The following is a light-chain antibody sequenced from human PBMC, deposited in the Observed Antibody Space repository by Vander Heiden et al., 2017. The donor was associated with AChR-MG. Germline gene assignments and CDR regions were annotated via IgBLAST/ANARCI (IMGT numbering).Light chain of an antibody. CDR3: HQAYSSPYT. Sequence: DIQMTQSPSSLSASVGDRVTITCRASQSISNYLNWYQQKPGKAPKVLIYAASSLESGVPSRFSGSGSGTDFTLTIRSLQPEDAATYYCHQAYSSPYTFGQRTKVEIK. J-gene: IGKJ2*01. CDR2: AAS. V-gene: IGKV1-39*01. CDR1: QSISNY.